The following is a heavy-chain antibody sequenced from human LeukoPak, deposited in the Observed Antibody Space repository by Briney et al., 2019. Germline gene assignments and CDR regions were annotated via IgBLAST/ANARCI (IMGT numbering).Heavy chain of an antibody. V-gene: IGHV4-59*01. CDR3: AREVTGGEWFDP. Sequence: SETLSLTCTVSGGSLSNYFWSWIRQPPGRGLEWIGYIFYSGTTNYNPSLKSRVTISVDTSKNQFSLKLSSVTAADTAVYYCAREVTGGEWFDPWGQGTLVTVSS. J-gene: IGHJ5*02. CDR1: GGSLSNYF. D-gene: IGHD3-10*01. CDR2: IFYSGTT.